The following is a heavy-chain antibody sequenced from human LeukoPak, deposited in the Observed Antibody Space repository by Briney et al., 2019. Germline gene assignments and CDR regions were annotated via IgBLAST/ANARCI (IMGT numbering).Heavy chain of an antibody. D-gene: IGHD3-9*01. CDR2: INHSGST. CDR3: AWESPILRYFPR. V-gene: IGHV4-34*01. J-gene: IGHJ4*02. CDR1: GGSFSGYY. Sequence: PSETLSLTCAVYGGSFSGYYWSWIRQPPGKGLEWIGEINHSGSTNYNPSLKSRVTISVETSKNQFSLKLSSVTAADTAVYYCAWESPILRYFPRWGQGTLVTVSP.